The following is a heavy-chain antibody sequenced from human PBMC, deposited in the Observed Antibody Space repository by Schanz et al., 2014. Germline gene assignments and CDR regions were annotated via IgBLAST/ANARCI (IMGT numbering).Heavy chain of an antibody. V-gene: IGHV1-18*01. CDR3: ARDLTVDTGYVVHYYYYGMDV. J-gene: IGHJ6*02. D-gene: IGHD5-12*01. CDR2: ISAYNGNT. CDR1: GGTFNSYT. Sequence: QVQLVQSGAEVKKPGSSMKVSCKASGGTFNSYTINWVRQAPGQGLEWMGRISAYNGNTNYAQKLQGRVTMTTDTSTSTAYMELRSLRSDDTAVYFCARDLTVDTGYVVHYYYYGMDVWGQGTTVTVSS.